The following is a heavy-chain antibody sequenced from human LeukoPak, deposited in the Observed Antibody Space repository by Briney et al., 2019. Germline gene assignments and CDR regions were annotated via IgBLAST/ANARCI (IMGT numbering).Heavy chain of an antibody. CDR3: ARDWFTRSRELSPDRAFDY. V-gene: IGHV3-7*03. CDR2: IKQDGSEK. Sequence: PGGSLRLSYAASGFTFSSYWMSWVRLAPGKGLEWVANIKQDGSEKYYVDSVKGRFTISRDNAKNSLYLQMNSLRAEDTALYYCARDWFTRSRELSPDRAFDYWGQGTLVTVSS. CDR1: GFTFSSYW. D-gene: IGHD3-16*02. J-gene: IGHJ4*02.